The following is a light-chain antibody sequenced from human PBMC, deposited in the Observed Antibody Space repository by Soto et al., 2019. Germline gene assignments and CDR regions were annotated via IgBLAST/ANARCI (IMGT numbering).Light chain of an antibody. CDR1: QSFSGT. Sequence: DIQMTQSPSTLSASVGARVTITCRVIQSFSGTLAWYLQKPGNASKLLIYDASSLESGVPSGFSGRRSGTDFTLTISSLEPDDFGTYYCQQYESYSPLTFGGGTKVDIK. CDR2: DAS. CDR3: QQYESYSPLT. J-gene: IGKJ4*01. V-gene: IGKV1-5*01.